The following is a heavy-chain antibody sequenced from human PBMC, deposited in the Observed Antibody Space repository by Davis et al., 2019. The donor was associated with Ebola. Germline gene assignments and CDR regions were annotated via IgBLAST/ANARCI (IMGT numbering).Heavy chain of an antibody. CDR3: ARHEGYCSSTSCSNWFDP. J-gene: IGHJ5*02. CDR2: IYYSGST. Sequence: SCTVSGGSISSGGYYWSWIRQHPGKGLEWIGYIYYSGSTYYNPSLKSRVTISVDTSKNQFSLKLSSVTAADTAVYYCARHEGYCSSTSCSNWFDPWGQGTLVTVSS. CDR1: GGSISSGGYY. V-gene: IGHV4-31*03. D-gene: IGHD2-2*01.